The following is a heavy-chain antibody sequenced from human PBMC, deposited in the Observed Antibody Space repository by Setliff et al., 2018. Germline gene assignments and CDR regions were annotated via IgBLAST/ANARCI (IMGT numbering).Heavy chain of an antibody. CDR3: ATNPYQLLNFDY. CDR2: IYTSGST. V-gene: IGHV4-4*08. D-gene: IGHD2-2*01. Sequence: SETLSLTCTVSGGSISSYYWSWIRQPPGKRLEWIGHIYTSGSTNYNPSLKSRVTISVDTSKNQFSLKLSSVTAADTAVYYCATNPYQLLNFDYWGQGTLVTAPQ. CDR1: GGSISSYY. J-gene: IGHJ4*02.